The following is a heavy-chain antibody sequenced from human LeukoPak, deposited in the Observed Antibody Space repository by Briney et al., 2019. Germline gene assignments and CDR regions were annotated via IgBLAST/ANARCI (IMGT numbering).Heavy chain of an antibody. Sequence: SVEVSCKASGGTFSSYAISWVRQAPGQGLEWMGGIIPIFGTANYAQKFQGRVTITADKSTSTAYMELSSLRSEDTAVYYCATVDHYYGSGSYYTGYWGQGTLVTVSS. CDR2: IIPIFGTA. D-gene: IGHD3-10*01. V-gene: IGHV1-69*06. J-gene: IGHJ4*02. CDR3: ATVDHYYGSGSYYTGY. CDR1: GGTFSSYA.